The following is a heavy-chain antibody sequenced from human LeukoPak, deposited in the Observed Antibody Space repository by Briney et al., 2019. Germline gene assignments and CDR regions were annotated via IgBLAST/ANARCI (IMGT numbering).Heavy chain of an antibody. Sequence: ASVKVSCKVSGYTLTELSMHWVRQAPGKGLEWMGGFDPEDGETIYAQKFQGRVTMTEDTSTDTAYMELSSLRSEDTAVYYCATDLTGITIFGVAPGYWGQGTLVTVSS. CDR3: ATDLTGITIFGVAPGY. D-gene: IGHD3-3*01. CDR1: GYTLTELS. V-gene: IGHV1-24*01. CDR2: FDPEDGET. J-gene: IGHJ4*02.